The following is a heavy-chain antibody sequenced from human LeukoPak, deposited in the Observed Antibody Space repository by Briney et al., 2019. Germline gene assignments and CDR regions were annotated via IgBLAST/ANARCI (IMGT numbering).Heavy chain of an antibody. V-gene: IGHV1-3*01. CDR3: ARGRAVRFWSGYFPHYFDY. Sequence: ASVTVSCTASGYTFTSYAMHWVRQAPGQRLEWMGWINASNGNTKYSQKFQGRVTITRDTSASTAYMEVSSLRSEDTAVYYCARGRAVRFWSGYFPHYFDYWGQGTLVTVSS. CDR1: GYTFTSYA. J-gene: IGHJ4*02. D-gene: IGHD3-3*01. CDR2: INASNGNT.